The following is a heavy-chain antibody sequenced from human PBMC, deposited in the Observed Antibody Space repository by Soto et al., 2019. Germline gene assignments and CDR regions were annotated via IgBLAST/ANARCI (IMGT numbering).Heavy chain of an antibody. CDR1: GGSISSGGYS. CDR2: IYHSGST. CDR3: ARSTGRF. Sequence: PSETLSLTCAVSGGSISSGGYSWSWIRQPPGKGLEWIGYIYHSGSTYYNPSLKRRVTISLDSSKNQFSLTLKSVTAADTAVYFCARSTGRFWGQGILVTVSS. J-gene: IGHJ4*02. V-gene: IGHV4-30-2*05.